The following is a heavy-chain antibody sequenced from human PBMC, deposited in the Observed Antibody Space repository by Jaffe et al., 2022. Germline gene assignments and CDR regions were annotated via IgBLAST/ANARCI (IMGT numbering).Heavy chain of an antibody. CDR1: GGSISSYY. CDR3: ARDRSSSWYPTFDP. V-gene: IGHV4-59*01. J-gene: IGHJ5*02. CDR2: IYYSGST. Sequence: QVQLQESGPGLVKPSETLSLTCTVSGGSISSYYWSWIRQPPGKGLEWIGYIYYSGSTNYNPSLKSRVTISVDTSKNQFSLKLSSVTAADTAVYYCARDRSSSWYPTFDPWGQGTLVTVSS. D-gene: IGHD6-13*01.